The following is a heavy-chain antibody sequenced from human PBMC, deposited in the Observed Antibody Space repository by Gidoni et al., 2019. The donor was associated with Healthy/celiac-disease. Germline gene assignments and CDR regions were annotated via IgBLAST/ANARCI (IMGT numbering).Heavy chain of an antibody. V-gene: IGHV3-48*02. J-gene: IGHJ6*02. CDR3: ARDSFGDCGGDCYFGSYGMDV. Sequence: EVQLVESGGGLVQPGGSLRLSCAASGFTFSSYSMNWVRQAPGKGLEWVSYISSSSSTIYYADSVKDRFTISRDNAKNSLYLQMNSLRDEDTAVYYCARDSFGDCGGDCYFGSYGMDVWGQGTTVTVSS. CDR2: ISSSSSTI. D-gene: IGHD2-21*02. CDR1: GFTFSSYS.